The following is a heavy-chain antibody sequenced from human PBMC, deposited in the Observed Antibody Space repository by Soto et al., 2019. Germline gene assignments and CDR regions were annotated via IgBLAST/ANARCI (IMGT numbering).Heavy chain of an antibody. V-gene: IGHV3-74*01. CDR2: INTDGSTK. CDR1: EFTFNNYW. J-gene: IGHJ6*02. Sequence: EVQLVESGGGLVQPGGSLRLSCAASEFTFNNYWMHWVRQVPGKGLEWASRINTDGSTKNYADSLMGRFTISRDNADNTVYLQMNCLRAEDTAVYYCARGIYQKYGLDVWGQGATVTVSS. D-gene: IGHD3-16*02. CDR3: ARGIYQKYGLDV.